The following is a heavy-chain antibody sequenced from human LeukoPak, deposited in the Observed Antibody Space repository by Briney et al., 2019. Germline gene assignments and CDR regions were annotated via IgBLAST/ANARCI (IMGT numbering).Heavy chain of an antibody. J-gene: IGHJ4*02. V-gene: IGHV3-23*01. CDR2: ISGSGGST. CDR1: GFTFSSYA. Sequence: GALRLSCAASGFTFSSYAMSWVRQAPGKGLEWVSAISGSGGSTYYADSVKGRFTISRDNSKNTLYLQMSSLRAEDTAVYYCAKLAYYDFWSGYPYFDYWGQGTLVTVSS. D-gene: IGHD3-3*01. CDR3: AKLAYYDFWSGYPYFDY.